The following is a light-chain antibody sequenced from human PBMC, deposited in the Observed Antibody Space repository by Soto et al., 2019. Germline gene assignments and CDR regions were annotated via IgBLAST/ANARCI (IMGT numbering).Light chain of an antibody. Sequence: EIVLTQSPATLSLSPGEGATLSCRASQSVSSYLAWYQQKPGQAPRLLIYDASNRATGIPARFSGSGSGTDFTLIISSLETEDFAVYYCQQRSNCPVTFGLGTKVEV. CDR1: QSVSSY. J-gene: IGKJ1*01. CDR3: QQRSNCPVT. CDR2: DAS. V-gene: IGKV3-11*01.